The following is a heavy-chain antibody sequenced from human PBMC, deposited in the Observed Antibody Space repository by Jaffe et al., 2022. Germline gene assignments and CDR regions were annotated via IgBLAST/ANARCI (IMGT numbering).Heavy chain of an antibody. D-gene: IGHD2-21*02. Sequence: QVQLVESGGGVVQPGGSLRLSCTPSGFTFTSYGMHWVRQAPGKGLEWVAFIRYDESTEYYADSVKGRFTISRDNSKNTLYLQMYTLRVEDTAVYYCAKDHEAYCGTDCYLDCWGQGTLVTVSS. CDR1: GFTFTSYG. CDR3: AKDHEAYCGTDCYLDC. CDR2: IRYDESTE. V-gene: IGHV3-30*02. J-gene: IGHJ4*02.